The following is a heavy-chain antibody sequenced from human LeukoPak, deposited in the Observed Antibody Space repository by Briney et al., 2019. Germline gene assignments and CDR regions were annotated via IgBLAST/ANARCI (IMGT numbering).Heavy chain of an antibody. CDR2: INPRGGST. D-gene: IGHD1-26*01. Sequence: ASVKVSCKASGYTFASYYMHWVRQAPGQGLEWMGIINPRGGSTTYAQKFQGRVTMTRDTSTSTVYMELSSLRSEDTAVYYCARDSTPTYYSGTYYFEYWGQGTLVTVCS. V-gene: IGHV1-46*01. CDR3: ARDSTPTYYSGTYYFEY. CDR1: GYTFASYY. J-gene: IGHJ4*02.